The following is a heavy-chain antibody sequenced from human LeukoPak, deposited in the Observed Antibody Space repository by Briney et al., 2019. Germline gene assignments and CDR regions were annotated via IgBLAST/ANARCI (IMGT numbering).Heavy chain of an antibody. V-gene: IGHV1-8*03. D-gene: IGHD2-2*01. CDR3: ARGGDIVVVPEDYYYYYMDV. J-gene: IGHJ6*03. CDR2: MNPNSGNT. Sequence: GASVKVSCKASGYTFTSYGISWVRQAPGQGLEWMGWMNPNSGNTGYAQKFQGRVTITRNTSISTAYMELSSLRSEDTAVYYCARGGDIVVVPEDYYYYYMDVWGKGTTVTVSS. CDR1: GYTFTSYG.